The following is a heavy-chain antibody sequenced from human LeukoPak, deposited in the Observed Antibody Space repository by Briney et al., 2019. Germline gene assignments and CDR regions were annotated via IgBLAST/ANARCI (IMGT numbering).Heavy chain of an antibody. CDR3: ARGLRGPHYDILTGLDY. CDR1: GGTFSSYA. D-gene: IGHD3-9*01. V-gene: IGHV1-69*01. CDR2: IIPIFSTA. J-gene: IGHJ4*02. Sequence: SVKVSCKASGGTFSSYAISWVRQAPGQGLEWMGGIIPIFSTANYAQKFQGRVTITADESTSTAYMELSSLRSEDTAVYYCARGLRGPHYDILTGLDYWGQGTLVTVSS.